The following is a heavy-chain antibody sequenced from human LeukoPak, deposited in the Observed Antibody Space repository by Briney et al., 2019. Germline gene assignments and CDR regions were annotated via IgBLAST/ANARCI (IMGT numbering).Heavy chain of an antibody. CDR2: MNPNSGKT. D-gene: IGHD3-3*01. CDR1: GGTFSSYA. J-gene: IGHJ6*03. CDR3: ARGVRFSDFYYYMDV. V-gene: IGHV1-8*03. Sequence: GASVKVSCKASGGTFSSYAISWVRQAPGQGLEWMGWMNPNSGKTGYARKFQGRVTLTRNSSISTAYMDLSSLRSEDTAVYYCARGVRFSDFYYYMDVWGQGTTVTVSS.